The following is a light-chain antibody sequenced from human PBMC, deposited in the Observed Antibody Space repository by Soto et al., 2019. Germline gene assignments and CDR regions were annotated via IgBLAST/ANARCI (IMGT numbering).Light chain of an antibody. CDR2: AAS. CDR3: QESYGPSWT. CDR1: QNIGDY. V-gene: IGKV1-39*01. Sequence: DIQMTQSPSSLSASIGDRVSITCRASQNIGDYLNWYQHKTGKAPDLLIFAASSLQDGVPPRFSGSGSGTDFTLTISSLQPEDFATYYCQESYGPSWTFGQGTKL. J-gene: IGKJ1*01.